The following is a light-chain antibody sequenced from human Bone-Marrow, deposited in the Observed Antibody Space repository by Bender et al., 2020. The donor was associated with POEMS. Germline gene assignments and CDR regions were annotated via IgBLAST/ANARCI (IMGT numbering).Light chain of an antibody. Sequence: QSVLTQPPSVSGTPGQRVTISCSGSGSNIGGYPVNWYQQLPGTAPRLLIYTNNERPSGVPERFSGSKSGTSASLAITGLQSDVGAIYFCVAWDASLNGWVFGGGTKLTVL. V-gene: IGLV1-44*01. J-gene: IGLJ3*02. CDR2: TNN. CDR3: VAWDASLNGWV. CDR1: GSNIGGYP.